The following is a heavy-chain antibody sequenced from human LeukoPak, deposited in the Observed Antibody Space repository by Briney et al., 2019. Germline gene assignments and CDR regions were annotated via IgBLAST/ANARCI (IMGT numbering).Heavy chain of an antibody. CDR1: GFTLSSHT. CDR3: AELGITMIGGV. J-gene: IGHJ6*04. Sequence: GGSLRLSCAASGFTLSSHTMNWVRQAPGKGLEWVSDISRSSSEIHYADSVKGRFTISRDNAKNSLYLQMNSLRAEDTAVYYCAELGITMIGGVWGKGTTVTISS. V-gene: IGHV3-21*05. CDR2: ISRSSSEI. D-gene: IGHD3-10*02.